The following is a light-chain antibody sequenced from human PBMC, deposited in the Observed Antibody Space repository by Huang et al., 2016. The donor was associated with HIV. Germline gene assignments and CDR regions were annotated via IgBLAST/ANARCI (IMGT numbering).Light chain of an antibody. Sequence: EVGMTQSPVTLSVSPGERATLSCRASQSINSNLAWYQQKPGQAPRLLIYGASTRATGVPARLSGSGSGTEFSLTINSLQSEDYAVYYCQQYNNWPPLTFGGGTKVEMK. CDR3: QQYNNWPPLT. J-gene: IGKJ4*01. CDR2: GAS. V-gene: IGKV3-15*01. CDR1: QSINSN.